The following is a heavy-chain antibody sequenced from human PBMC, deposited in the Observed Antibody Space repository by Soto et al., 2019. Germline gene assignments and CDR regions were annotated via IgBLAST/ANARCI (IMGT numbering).Heavy chain of an antibody. CDR1: GFTFSSYG. J-gene: IGHJ6*02. CDR3: AGSRVYYYYYYGMDV. CDR2: ISYDGSNK. D-gene: IGHD6-13*01. Sequence: GGSLRLSCAASGFTFSSYGMHWVRQAPGKGLEWVAVISYDGSNKYYADSVKGRFTISRDNSKNTLYLQMNSLRAEDTAVYYCAGSRVYYYYYYGMDVWGQGTTDTVSS. V-gene: IGHV3-30*03.